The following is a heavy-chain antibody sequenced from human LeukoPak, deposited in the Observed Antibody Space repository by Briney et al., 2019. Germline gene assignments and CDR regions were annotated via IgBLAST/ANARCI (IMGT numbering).Heavy chain of an antibody. V-gene: IGHV3-23*01. D-gene: IGHD2/OR15-2a*01. CDR2: ISGSGGST. J-gene: IGHJ4*02. CDR3: AKVREYWNQYYFDY. Sequence: PGGFLRLSCAASGFTFSSYAMDWVRQAPGKGLKWVSGISGSGGSTYYADSVKGRFTISRDNSKNTLYLQMNSLRGEDTAVYYCAKVREYWNQYYFDYWGQGTLVTVSS. CDR1: GFTFSSYA.